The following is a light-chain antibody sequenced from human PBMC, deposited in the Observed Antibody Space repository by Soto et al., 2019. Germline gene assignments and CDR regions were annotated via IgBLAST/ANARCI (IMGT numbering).Light chain of an antibody. V-gene: IGKV1-8*01. CDR3: QQYYSYPQT. CDR2: AAS. J-gene: IGKJ1*01. Sequence: AIRMTQSPSSLSASTGDRVTITCRASQGISSYLAWYQQKPGKAPKLLIYAASTLQSGVPSRFSGSGSGTDFTLTISCLQSEDLATYYCQQYYSYPQTFGQGTKVAIK. CDR1: QGISSY.